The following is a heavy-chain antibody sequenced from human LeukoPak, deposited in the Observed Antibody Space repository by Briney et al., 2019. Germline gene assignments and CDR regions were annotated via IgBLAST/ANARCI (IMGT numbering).Heavy chain of an antibody. CDR1: GYSISSGYY. J-gene: IGHJ4*02. CDR3: ASTKLGYSSGWH. CDR2: IYYSGHT. D-gene: IGHD6-19*01. Sequence: PSETLSLTCTVSGYSISSGYYWGWIRPPPGKGLEWIGNIYYSGHTYYSPSLKSRVTISVDTSKNQFSLKLSSVTAADTAVYYCASTKLGYSSGWHWGQGILVTVSS. V-gene: IGHV4-38-2*02.